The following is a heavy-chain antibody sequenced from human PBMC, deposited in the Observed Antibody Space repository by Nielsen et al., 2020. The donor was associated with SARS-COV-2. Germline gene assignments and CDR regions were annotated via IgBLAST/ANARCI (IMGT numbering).Heavy chain of an antibody. Sequence: SETLSLTCTVSGGSISSYYWSWIRQPPGKGLEWIGYIYYSGSTYYNPSLKSRVTISVDTSKNQFSLKLSSVTAADTAVYYCARKDTAMVPFDYWGQGTLVTVSS. V-gene: IGHV4-59*04. D-gene: IGHD5-18*01. CDR2: IYYSGST. CDR3: ARKDTAMVPFDY. J-gene: IGHJ4*02. CDR1: GGSISSYY.